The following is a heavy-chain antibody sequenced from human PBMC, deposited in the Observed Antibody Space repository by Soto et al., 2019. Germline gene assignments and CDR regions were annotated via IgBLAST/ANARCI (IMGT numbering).Heavy chain of an antibody. J-gene: IGHJ5*02. CDR3: ARNGHTYDFWSGNNWFDP. V-gene: IGHV1-18*01. Sequence: ASVKVSCKASGYTFTSYGISWVRQAPGQGLEWMGWISAYNGNTNYAQKLQGRVTMTTDTSTSTAYMELRSLRSDDTAVYYCARNGHTYDFWSGNNWFDPWGQGTLVTAPQ. CDR2: ISAYNGNT. D-gene: IGHD3-3*01. CDR1: GYTFTSYG.